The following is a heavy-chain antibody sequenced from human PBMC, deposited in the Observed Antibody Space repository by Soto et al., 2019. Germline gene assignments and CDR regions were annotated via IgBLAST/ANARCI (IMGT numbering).Heavy chain of an antibody. J-gene: IGHJ4*02. CDR1: GFTFSGST. V-gene: IGHV3-73*01. CDR3: TRQRPDVPVASAIDY. D-gene: IGHD6-19*01. CDR2: IPSKTNTYAT. Sequence: GGSLRLSCAASGFTFSGSTIHWVRQTSGKGLEWVGRIPSKTNTYATAYAASVKGRFTISRDDSKNTAYLQMNSLKTEDTAVYYCTRQRPDVPVASAIDYWGQGTLVTVSS.